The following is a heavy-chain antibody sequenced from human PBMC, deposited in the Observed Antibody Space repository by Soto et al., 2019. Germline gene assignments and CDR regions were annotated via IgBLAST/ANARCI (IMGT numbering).Heavy chain of an antibody. D-gene: IGHD6-19*01. Sequence: GGSLRLSCAASGFTFSSYWMHWVRQAPGKGLVWVSRINSDGSSTSYADSVKGRFTISRDNAKNTLYLQMNSLRAEDTAVYYCARGDSSGWYYYYYYGMDVWGQGTTVTVSS. V-gene: IGHV3-74*01. J-gene: IGHJ6*02. CDR1: GFTFSSYW. CDR3: ARGDSSGWYYYYYYGMDV. CDR2: INSDGSST.